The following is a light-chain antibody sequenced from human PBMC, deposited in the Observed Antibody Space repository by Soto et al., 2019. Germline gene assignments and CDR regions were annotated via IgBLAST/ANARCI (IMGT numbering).Light chain of an antibody. CDR1: QTISRY. CDR2: GTS. CDR3: KQTNSPPHS. V-gene: IGKV1-39*01. Sequence: DIQMTQSPSSLSASVGDRVTITCRASQTISRYLNWYQHKPGKPPKLLIYGTSNLQSGVPSRFSGSGSGTDFTLTISSLQPEDFATYYCKQTNSPPHSFGQGTKLEIK. J-gene: IGKJ2*01.